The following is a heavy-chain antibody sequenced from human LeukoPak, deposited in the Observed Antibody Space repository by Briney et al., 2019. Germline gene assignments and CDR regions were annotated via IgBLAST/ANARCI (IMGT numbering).Heavy chain of an antibody. V-gene: IGHV4-61*01. D-gene: IGHD6-19*01. CDR3: ARVLNGWYGYYFDY. J-gene: IGHJ4*02. Sequence: PSETLSLTCTVSGGSVRSRSYYWSWIRQPPGKGLEWIGYIYYSGSTNYNPSLKSRVTISVDTSKNQFSLKLSSVTAADTAVYYCARVLNGWYGYYFDYWGQGTLVTVSS. CDR1: GGSVRSRSYY. CDR2: IYYSGST.